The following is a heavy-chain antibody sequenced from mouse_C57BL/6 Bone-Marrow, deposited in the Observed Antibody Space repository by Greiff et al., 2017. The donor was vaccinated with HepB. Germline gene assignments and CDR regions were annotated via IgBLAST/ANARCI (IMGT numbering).Heavy chain of an antibody. CDR1: GFTFSSYA. V-gene: IGHV5-9-1*02. Sequence: DVMLVESGEGLVKPGGSLKLSCAASGFTFSSYAMSWVRQTPEKRLEWVAYISSGGDYIYYADTVKGRFTISRDNARNTLYLQMSSLKSEDTAMYYCTRDRRYFAYWGQGTLVTVSA. D-gene: IGHD1-1*01. CDR3: TRDRRYFAY. CDR2: ISSGGDYI. J-gene: IGHJ3*01.